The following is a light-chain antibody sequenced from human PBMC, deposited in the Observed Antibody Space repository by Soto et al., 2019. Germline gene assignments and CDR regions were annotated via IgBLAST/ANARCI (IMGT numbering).Light chain of an antibody. Sequence: EIVLTQSPGTLSLSPGERATLSCRASQSVASSHLAWYQQKPGQTPRLLIYDASSRATGIPDRISGSGSGTDFTLTISSLEPEDFAVYYCQQRSNWITFGQGTRLEIK. CDR1: QSVASSH. V-gene: IGKV3D-20*02. CDR2: DAS. J-gene: IGKJ5*01. CDR3: QQRSNWIT.